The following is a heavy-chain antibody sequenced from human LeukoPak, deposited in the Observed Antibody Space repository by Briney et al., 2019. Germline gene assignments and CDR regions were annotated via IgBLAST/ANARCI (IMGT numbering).Heavy chain of an antibody. D-gene: IGHD5-12*01. CDR2: IYYTGST. V-gene: IGHV4-61*08. Sequence: PSQTLSLTCTVSGGSISSGGYYWSWTRQPPGKGLDYIGHIYYTGSTNYNPSLKSRVTISVDTSKNQFSLKLSSVTAADTAVYYCARGTRSADEGFRLDWGQGTLVTVSS. CDR3: ARGTRSADEGFRLD. CDR1: GGSISSGGYY. J-gene: IGHJ4*02.